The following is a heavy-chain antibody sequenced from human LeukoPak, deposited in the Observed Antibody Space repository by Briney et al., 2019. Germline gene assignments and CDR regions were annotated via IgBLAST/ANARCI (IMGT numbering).Heavy chain of an antibody. CDR2: IKSKTDGGTT. CDR1: GFTFSNAW. J-gene: IGHJ4*02. Sequence: GGSLRLSCAAPGFTFSNAWMSWVRQAPGKGLEWVGRIKSKTDGGTTDYAAPVKGRFTISRDDSKNTLYLQMNSLKTEDTAVYYCTTDWGYYDSSGYPYYFDYWGQGTLVTVSS. CDR3: TTDWGYYDSSGYPYYFDY. D-gene: IGHD3-22*01. V-gene: IGHV3-15*01.